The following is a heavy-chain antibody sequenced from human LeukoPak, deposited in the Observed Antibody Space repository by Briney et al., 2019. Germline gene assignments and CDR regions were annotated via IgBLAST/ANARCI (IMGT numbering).Heavy chain of an antibody. CDR3: ARVEDYDILTGFDY. CDR1: GFTFSSCG. CDR2: IRYDGSNE. V-gene: IGHV3-30*02. J-gene: IGHJ4*02. Sequence: GGSLRLSCSASGFTFSSCGMHWVRQAPGKGLEWVAFIRYDGSNEYSADSVKGRFTISRDNSKNTLYLQMNSLRPEDTAVYYCARVEDYDILTGFDYWGQGTLVTVSS. D-gene: IGHD3-9*01.